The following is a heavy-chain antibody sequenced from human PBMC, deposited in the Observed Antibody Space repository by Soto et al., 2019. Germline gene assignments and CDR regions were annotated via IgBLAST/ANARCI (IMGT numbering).Heavy chain of an antibody. CDR3: AKAAPYYDFWSGLNDAFDI. CDR2: ISYDGSNK. CDR1: GFTFSSYG. V-gene: IGHV3-30*18. J-gene: IGHJ3*02. D-gene: IGHD3-3*01. Sequence: HPGGSLRLSCAASGFTFSSYGMHWVRQAPGKGLEWVVVISYDGSNKYYADSVKGRFTISRDNSKNTLYLQMNSLRAEDTAVYYCAKAAPYYDFWSGLNDAFDIWGQGTMVTVSS.